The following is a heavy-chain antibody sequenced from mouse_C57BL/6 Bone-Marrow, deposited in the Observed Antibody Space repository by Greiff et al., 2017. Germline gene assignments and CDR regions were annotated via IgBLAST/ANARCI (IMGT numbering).Heavy chain of an antibody. CDR2: INPRSGYT. CDR1: GYTFTSYW. V-gene: IGHV1-7*01. J-gene: IGHJ4*01. CDR3: ARYDGYYVTSYCAMDY. D-gene: IGHD2-3*01. Sequence: QVQLQQSGAELAKPGASVKLSCKASGYTFTSYWMHWVKQRPGQGLEWIGYINPRSGYTKYNQKFKGKATLTADKSSSTAYMELRSLTSEDPAVFFCARYDGYYVTSYCAMDYWGQGTSVTVSS.